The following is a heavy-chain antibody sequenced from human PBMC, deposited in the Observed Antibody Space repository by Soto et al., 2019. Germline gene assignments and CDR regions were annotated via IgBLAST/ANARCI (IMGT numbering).Heavy chain of an antibody. D-gene: IGHD2-2*02. Sequence: QVQLVESGGGVVQPGRSLRLSCAASGFTFSSYAMHWVRQAPGKGLEWVAVISYDGSNKYYADSVKGRFTISRDNSKNTLYLQMNSLRAEDTAVYYCARRGDIVVVPAAILKGWFDPWGQGTLVTVSS. V-gene: IGHV3-30-3*01. CDR3: ARRGDIVVVPAAILKGWFDP. CDR1: GFTFSSYA. CDR2: ISYDGSNK. J-gene: IGHJ5*02.